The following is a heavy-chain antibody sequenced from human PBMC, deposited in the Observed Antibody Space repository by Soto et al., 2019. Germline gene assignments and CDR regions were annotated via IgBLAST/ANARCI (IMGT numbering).Heavy chain of an antibody. D-gene: IGHD5-18*01. CDR3: AKDLSSLGWLAMGAPFDS. V-gene: IGHV3-23*01. Sequence: EVHLLESGGNVVQPGGSLRLSCAASGFTFSSYAMNWVRQAPGKGLEWVSSISANGRNTYYADSVKGRFTISRDRSKNTLYLQLDSLGVEDTAITYCAKDLSSLGWLAMGAPFDSWGEGTLVNVSS. CDR2: ISANGRNT. CDR1: GFTFSSYA. J-gene: IGHJ4*02.